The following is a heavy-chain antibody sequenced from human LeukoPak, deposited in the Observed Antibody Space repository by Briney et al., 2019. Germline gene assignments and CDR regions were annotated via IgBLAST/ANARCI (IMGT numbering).Heavy chain of an antibody. V-gene: IGHV3-21*01. CDR2: ISSSSSYI. CDR3: TRGGIAAQRRDVFDI. CDR1: GFTFSSYS. Sequence: GGSLRLSCAASGFTFSSYSMNWVRQAPGQGLEWVSSISSSSSYIYYAESVKGRFTISRDNAKKSLYLQMNSLRAEDTAVYYCTRGGIAAQRRDVFDIWGQGTMLTVSS. J-gene: IGHJ3*02. D-gene: IGHD6-13*01.